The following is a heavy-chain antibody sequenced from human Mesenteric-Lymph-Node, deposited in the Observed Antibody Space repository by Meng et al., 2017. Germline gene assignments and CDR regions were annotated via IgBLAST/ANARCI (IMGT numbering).Heavy chain of an antibody. CDR2: IYPGDSET. CDR3: ARHVGRELSSVFGI. D-gene: IGHD1-26*01. J-gene: IGHJ3*02. CDR1: GYTFSNSW. Sequence: GESLKISCEASGYTFSNSWIVWVRQMAGKGLESIGIIYPGDSETRYSPSFQGQATISADKAINTAYLQWNSLKASDSAMYYCARHVGRELSSVFGIWGQGTMVTVSS. V-gene: IGHV5-51*01.